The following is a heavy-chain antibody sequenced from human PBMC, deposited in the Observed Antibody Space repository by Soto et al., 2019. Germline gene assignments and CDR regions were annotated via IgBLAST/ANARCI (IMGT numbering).Heavy chain of an antibody. CDR3: ARAGAGDTIFGVVTSDGYGMDV. CDR1: GFTFSSYA. Sequence: GGSLRLSCAASGFTFSSYAMHWVRQAPGKGLEWVAVISYDGSNKYYADSVKGRFTISRDNSKNTLYLQMNSLRAEDTAVYYCARAGAGDTIFGVVTSDGYGMDVWGQGTTVTSP. V-gene: IGHV3-30-3*01. J-gene: IGHJ6*02. D-gene: IGHD3-3*01. CDR2: ISYDGSNK.